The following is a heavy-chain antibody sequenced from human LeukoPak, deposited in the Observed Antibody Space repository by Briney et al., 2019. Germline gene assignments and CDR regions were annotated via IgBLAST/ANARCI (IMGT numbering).Heavy chain of an antibody. CDR1: GGSISRYS. CDR3: ARDRGPDCSGGSCWDY. Sequence: SETLSLTCTVSGGSISRYSWSWIRQPPGKGLEWIGYVSYSGTTNYNPSLKSRVTISVDTSKNQFSLKLSSVTAADTAVYYCARDRGPDCSGGSCWDYWGQGAQVTVSS. CDR2: VSYSGTT. V-gene: IGHV4-59*01. J-gene: IGHJ4*02. D-gene: IGHD2-15*01.